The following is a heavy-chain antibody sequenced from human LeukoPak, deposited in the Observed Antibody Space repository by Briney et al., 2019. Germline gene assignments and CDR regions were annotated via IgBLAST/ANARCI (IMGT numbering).Heavy chain of an antibody. CDR3: ARRNSKSGWFRDDY. J-gene: IGHJ4*02. Sequence: SETLSLTCTVSGGSIDSYYWSWIRQPPGKGLEWIGYMYDSGSTKYNPSLKSRVTISVDTSKNQFSLQLTSVTAADTAVYYCARRNSKSGWFRDDYWGQGTLVTVSS. CDR1: GGSIDSYY. D-gene: IGHD6-13*01. V-gene: IGHV4-59*08. CDR2: MYDSGST.